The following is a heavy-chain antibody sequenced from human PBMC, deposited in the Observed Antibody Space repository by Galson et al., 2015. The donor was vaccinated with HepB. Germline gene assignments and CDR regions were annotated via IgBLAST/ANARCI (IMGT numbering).Heavy chain of an antibody. CDR1: GGSISSSTYY. J-gene: IGHJ4*02. V-gene: IGHV4-39*01. CDR2: IYDSGNT. Sequence: SETLSLTCTVSGGSISSSTYYWWGWIRQPPGKGLEWIGSIYDSGNTYYNPSLKSRVSISADTSMNRFSLKLTSVTAADTAVYYCANPQRGRQSKLARPWRDWGQGTLVTVAS. CDR3: ANPQRGRQSKLARPWRD. D-gene: IGHD6-6*01.